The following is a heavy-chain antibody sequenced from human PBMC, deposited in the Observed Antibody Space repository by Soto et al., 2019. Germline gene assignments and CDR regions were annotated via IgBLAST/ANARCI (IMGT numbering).Heavy chain of an antibody. Sequence: ASVKVSCKASGGTFSSYAISWVRQAPGQGLEWMGGIIPIFGTANYAQKFQGRVTITADESTSTAYMELSSLRSEDTAVYYCARGNSSGWLLRDYFDYWGQGTLVTVSS. CDR3: ARGNSSGWLLRDYFDY. CDR1: GGTFSSYA. CDR2: IIPIFGTA. D-gene: IGHD6-19*01. J-gene: IGHJ4*02. V-gene: IGHV1-69*13.